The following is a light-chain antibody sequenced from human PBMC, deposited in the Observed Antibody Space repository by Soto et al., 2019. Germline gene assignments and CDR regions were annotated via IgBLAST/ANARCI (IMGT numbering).Light chain of an antibody. CDR1: TRDIGHYNY. V-gene: IGLV2-14*01. CDR2: EVS. CDR3: SSYRSTITV. J-gene: IGLJ3*02. Sequence: QSVLTQPASVSGSPGQSVTISCTATTRDIGHYNYVSWYQQHPGKAPKLVIYEVSNRPLGVSSRYSGSKSGNTASLTISGLQAEDEADYYCSSYRSTITVFGGGTKLTVL.